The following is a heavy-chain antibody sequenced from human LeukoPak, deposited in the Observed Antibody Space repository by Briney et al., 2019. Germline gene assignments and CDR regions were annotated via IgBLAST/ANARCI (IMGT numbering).Heavy chain of an antibody. CDR2: MNPNSGNT. D-gene: IGHD2/OR15-2a*01. CDR3: ARFNTLGGGY. J-gene: IGHJ4*02. CDR1: GYTFTSYY. Sequence: ASVKVSCKASGYTFTSYYMHWVRQAPGQGLEWMGWMNPNSGNTGYAQKFQGRVTMTRNTSISTAYMELSSLRSEDTAVYYCARFNTLGGGYWGQGTLVTVSS. V-gene: IGHV1-8*02.